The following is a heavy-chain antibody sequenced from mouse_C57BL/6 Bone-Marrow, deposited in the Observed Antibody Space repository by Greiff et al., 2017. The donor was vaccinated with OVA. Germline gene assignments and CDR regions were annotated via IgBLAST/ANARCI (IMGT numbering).Heavy chain of an antibody. Sequence: EVQRVESGGGLVKPGGSLKLSCAASGFTFSDYGMHWVRQAPEKGLEWVAYISSGSSTIYYADTVKGRFTFSRDNAKNTLFLQMTSLRSEDTAMYYCARINYWYFDVWGTGTTVTVSS. J-gene: IGHJ1*03. CDR1: GFTFSDYG. CDR3: ARINYWYFDV. V-gene: IGHV5-17*01. CDR2: ISSGSSTI.